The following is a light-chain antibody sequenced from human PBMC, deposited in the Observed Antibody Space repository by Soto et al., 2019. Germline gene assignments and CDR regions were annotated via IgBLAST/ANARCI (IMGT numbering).Light chain of an antibody. Sequence: DLQMTQSPSSLSASVGDRVTITCQASQDISTSLNWFQQKRGKAPKLLIYDASHLETGVPSRFSGSGSETELTFTISSLQPEDIATYYCQQYDSLPITFGQGTRLEIK. CDR3: QQYDSLPIT. CDR1: QDISTS. J-gene: IGKJ5*01. CDR2: DAS. V-gene: IGKV1-33*01.